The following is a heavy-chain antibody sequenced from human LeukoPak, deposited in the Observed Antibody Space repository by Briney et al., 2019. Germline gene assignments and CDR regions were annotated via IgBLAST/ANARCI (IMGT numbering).Heavy chain of an antibody. CDR1: GYSISSGHY. CDR3: ARDAPPYYDFWSGYLEGDY. D-gene: IGHD3-3*01. J-gene: IGHJ4*02. Sequence: SETLSLTCTVSGYSISSGHYWGWIRQPPGKGLEWIGSIYHSGSTYYNPSLKSRVTISVDTSKNQFSLKLSSVTAADTAVYYCARDAPPYYDFWSGYLEGDYWGQGTLVTVSS. CDR2: IYHSGST. V-gene: IGHV4-38-2*02.